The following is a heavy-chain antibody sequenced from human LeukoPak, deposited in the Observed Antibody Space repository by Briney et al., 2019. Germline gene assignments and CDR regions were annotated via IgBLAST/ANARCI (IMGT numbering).Heavy chain of an antibody. J-gene: IGHJ2*01. V-gene: IGHV4-39*01. CDR2: IFYSGST. D-gene: IGHD3-16*01. CDR1: GGSISSSGYY. Sequence: PSETLSLTCTVSGGSISSSGYYWGWIRQPPGKGLEWIGSIFYSGSTYYTPSLKSRATISVDTSKNLFSLRLSSLTAADTAVYYCARQSWGRYWYFDLWGRGTLVTVSS. CDR3: ARQSWGRYWYFDL.